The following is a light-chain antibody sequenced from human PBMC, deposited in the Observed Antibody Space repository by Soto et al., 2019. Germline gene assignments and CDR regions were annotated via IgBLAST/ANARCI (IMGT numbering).Light chain of an antibody. Sequence: EVVLTQSPGTLSLSPGERATLSCRASQSVSNSYLAWYQQKPGQAPRLLIYGASSRATGIPDRFSGSGSGTDFTLTISRLEPADLAVYYCQQYGSSPRTFGQGTKLEI. CDR2: GAS. CDR3: QQYGSSPRT. V-gene: IGKV3-20*01. J-gene: IGKJ2*01. CDR1: QSVSNSY.